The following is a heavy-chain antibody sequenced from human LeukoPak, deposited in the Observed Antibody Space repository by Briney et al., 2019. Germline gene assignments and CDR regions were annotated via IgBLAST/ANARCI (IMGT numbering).Heavy chain of an antibody. CDR3: AKGAGDYCSGGRCYPFDY. D-gene: IGHD2-15*01. V-gene: IGHV3-23*01. J-gene: IGHJ4*02. CDR2: ISDTGTST. Sequence: GGSLRLSCVASGFTFRTHAMSWVRQAPGKGLEWVSVISDTGTSTYYADSVKGRFTISRANSKNTVFLQMNSLRAEDSAVYYCAKGAGDYCSGGRCYPFDYWGQGTPVTVSS. CDR1: GFTFRTHA.